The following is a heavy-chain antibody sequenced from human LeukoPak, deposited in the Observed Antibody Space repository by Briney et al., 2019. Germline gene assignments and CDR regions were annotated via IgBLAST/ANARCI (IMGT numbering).Heavy chain of an antibody. Sequence: ASVKVSCKASGYTFTFNAYYMHWVRQAPGQGREWMGRINPNSGGTNYAQKFQGRVTMTRDTSISTAYMELSRLRPDDTAVYYCAYGSSGYYPFDYWGQGTLVTVSS. CDR2: INPNSGGT. D-gene: IGHD3-22*01. V-gene: IGHV1-2*06. CDR1: GYTFTFNAYY. J-gene: IGHJ4*02. CDR3: AYGSSGYYPFDY.